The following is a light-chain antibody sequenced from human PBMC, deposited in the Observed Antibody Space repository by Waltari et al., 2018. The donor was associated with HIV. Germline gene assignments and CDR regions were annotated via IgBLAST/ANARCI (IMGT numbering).Light chain of an antibody. CDR2: KAS. Sequence: DIQMTQSPSFLSASVGDRVTITCRASQSISYILAWYQQKPGKAPRLLIYKASILENGVPSRFSGSGSGTEFTLTISSLQSDDFATYYCQQYNSYPRTFGPGTKVAIK. CDR1: QSISYI. CDR3: QQYNSYPRT. J-gene: IGKJ3*01. V-gene: IGKV1-5*03.